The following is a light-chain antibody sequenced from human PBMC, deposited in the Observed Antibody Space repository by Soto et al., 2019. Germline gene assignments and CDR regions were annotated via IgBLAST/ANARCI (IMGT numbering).Light chain of an antibody. CDR2: DVS. V-gene: IGLV2-11*01. CDR1: SSDLGGYNY. CDR3: CSYAGSYSYV. J-gene: IGLJ1*01. Sequence: QSVLTQPRSVSGSPGQSVTISCTGTSSDLGGYNYVSWYQQHPGKAPKLMIYDVSKRPSGVPDRFSGSKSGNTASLTISGLHAEDEADYYCCSYAGSYSYVFGTGTKVTVL.